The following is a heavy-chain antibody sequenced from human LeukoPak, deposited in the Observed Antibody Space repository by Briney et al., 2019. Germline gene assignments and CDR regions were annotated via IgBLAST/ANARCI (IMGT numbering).Heavy chain of an antibody. CDR2: ISSGGSYI. CDR1: GFTCSTYN. D-gene: IGHD5-12*01. J-gene: IGHJ4*02. V-gene: IGHV3-21*01. CDR3: ARDGRGYSGYLPAVYFDY. Sequence: GGSLRLSCAASGFTCSTYNMNWVRQAPGKGREWVSSISSGGSYIYYADSVKGRFTISRDNAKNSLYLQMNSLRAEDTAVYYCARDGRGYSGYLPAVYFDYWGQGTLVTVSS.